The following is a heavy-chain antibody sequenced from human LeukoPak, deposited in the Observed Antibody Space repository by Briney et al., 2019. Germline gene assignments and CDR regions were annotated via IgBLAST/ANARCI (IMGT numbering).Heavy chain of an antibody. CDR1: GGSIRSYY. CDR3: ARDGYDSSGYYSHYYGMDV. Sequence: SETLSLTCTVSGGSIRSYYWSWIRQPAGKGLEWIGRIYTSGSTNYNPSLKSRVTMSVDTSQNQFSLKLSSVTAADTAVYYCARDGYDSSGYYSHYYGMDVWGQGTTVTVSS. V-gene: IGHV4-4*07. D-gene: IGHD3-22*01. J-gene: IGHJ6*02. CDR2: IYTSGST.